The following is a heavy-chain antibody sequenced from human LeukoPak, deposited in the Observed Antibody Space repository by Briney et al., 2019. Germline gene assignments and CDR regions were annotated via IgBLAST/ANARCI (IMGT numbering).Heavy chain of an antibody. D-gene: IGHD5-18*01. Sequence: GASVKVSCKASGYTFTSYAMNWVRQAPGQGLEWMGWINTNTGNPTYAQGFTGRFVFSLDTSVSTAYLQISSLKAEDTAVYYRAIDSYGYDNWFDPWGQGTLVTVSS. V-gene: IGHV7-4-1*02. CDR2: INTNTGNP. CDR1: GYTFTSYA. CDR3: AIDSYGYDNWFDP. J-gene: IGHJ5*02.